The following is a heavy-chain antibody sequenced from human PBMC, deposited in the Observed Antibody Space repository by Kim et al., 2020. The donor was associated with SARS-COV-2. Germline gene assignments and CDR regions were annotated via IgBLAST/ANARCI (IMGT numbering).Heavy chain of an antibody. CDR3: AREATETEDADDSFDI. CDR2: IYYSGST. CDR1: GGSISSSSYY. Sequence: SETLSLICTVSGGSISSSSYYWGWIRQPPGKGLEWIGSIYYSGSTYYNPSLKSRVTISVDTSKNQFSLKLSSVTAADTAVYYCAREATETEDADDSFDIWGQGTMVTVSS. V-gene: IGHV4-39*07. J-gene: IGHJ3*02.